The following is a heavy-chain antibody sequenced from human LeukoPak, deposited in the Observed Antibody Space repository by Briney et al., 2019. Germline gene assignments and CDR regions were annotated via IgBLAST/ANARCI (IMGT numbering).Heavy chain of an antibody. V-gene: IGHV1-2*02. CDR2: IIPNSGGT. D-gene: IGHD2-21*01. CDR3: ARDGVRYCGGDCYSDY. Sequence: ASVKVSCKASGGTFSSYAISWVRQAPGQGLEWMGGIIPNSGGTNYAQKFQGRVTMTRDTSISTAYMELSRLTSDDTAVYYCARDGVRYCGGDCYSDYWGQGTLVTVSS. J-gene: IGHJ4*02. CDR1: GGTFSSYA.